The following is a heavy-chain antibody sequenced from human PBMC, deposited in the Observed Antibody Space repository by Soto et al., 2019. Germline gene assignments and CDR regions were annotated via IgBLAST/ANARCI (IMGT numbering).Heavy chain of an antibody. CDR3: AKGETSGWYYFDY. Sequence: AGGSLRLSCAASGFTFSNFAMSWVRQAPGRGLEWVSGISASGRDIHYADSVKDRFTVSRDNSKNTLYLQMNSLRAEDTAIYYCAKGETSGWYYFDYWGQGALVTVSS. J-gene: IGHJ4*02. CDR2: ISASGRDI. CDR1: GFTFSNFA. D-gene: IGHD6-19*01. V-gene: IGHV3-23*01.